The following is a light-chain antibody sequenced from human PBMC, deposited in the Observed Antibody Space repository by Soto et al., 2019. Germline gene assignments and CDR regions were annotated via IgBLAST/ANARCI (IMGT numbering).Light chain of an antibody. J-gene: IGKJ4*01. CDR1: QRISSW. CDR3: QQSNSYPLT. CDR2: AAS. Sequence: DIQMTQSPSTLSASVGDRVTITCRASQRISSWLAWYQQKPGKAPNLLIYAASSLESGVPSRFSGSGSGTEFTLIISSLQPEDFATYYCQQSNSYPLTFGGGTKLEI. V-gene: IGKV1-5*01.